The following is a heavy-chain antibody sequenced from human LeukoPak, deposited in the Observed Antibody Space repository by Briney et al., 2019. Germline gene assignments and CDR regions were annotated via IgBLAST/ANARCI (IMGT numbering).Heavy chain of an antibody. CDR3: ARTADYSLWFDP. D-gene: IGHD5-12*01. CDR1: GGSISSGSYY. J-gene: IGHJ5*02. V-gene: IGHV4-61*02. Sequence: PSETLSLTCTVSGGSISSGSYYWSWIRQPAGKGLEWIGRIYTSGSTNYNPSLKSRVTISVDTFKNQFSLKLSSVTAADTVVYYCARTADYSLWFDPWGQGTLVTVSS. CDR2: IYTSGST.